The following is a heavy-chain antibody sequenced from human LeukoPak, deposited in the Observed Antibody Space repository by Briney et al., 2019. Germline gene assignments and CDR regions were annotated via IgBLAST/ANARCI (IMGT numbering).Heavy chain of an antibody. CDR3: AKEGSIQLWIRGFDY. D-gene: IGHD5-18*01. J-gene: IGHJ4*02. V-gene: IGHV3-23*01. CDR1: GFTFSSYA. CDR2: ISGSGGGT. Sequence: PGGSLRLSCAASGFTFSSYAMSWVRQAPGKGLEWVSAISGSGGGTYYADSVKGRFTISRDNSKNTLYLQMNSLRAEDTAVYYCAKEGSIQLWIRGFDYWGQGTLVTVSS.